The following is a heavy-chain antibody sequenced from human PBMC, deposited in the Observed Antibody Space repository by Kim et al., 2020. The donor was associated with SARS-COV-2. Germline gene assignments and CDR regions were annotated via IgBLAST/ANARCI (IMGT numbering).Heavy chain of an antibody. CDR2: IYYSGST. V-gene: IGHV4-59*08. J-gene: IGHJ5*02. CDR1: GGSISSYY. D-gene: IGHD3-16*01. CDR3: AATFGGGNWFDP. Sequence: SETLSLTCTVSGGSISSYYWSWIRQPPGKGLEWIGYIYYSGSTNYNPSLKSRVTISVDTSKNQFSLKLSSVTAADTAVYYCAATFGGGNWFDPWGQGTLVTVSS.